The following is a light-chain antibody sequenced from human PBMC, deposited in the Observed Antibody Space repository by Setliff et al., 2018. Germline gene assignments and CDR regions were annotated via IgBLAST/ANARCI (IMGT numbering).Light chain of an antibody. CDR2: DVT. CDR1: SSDVGRYNF. J-gene: IGLJ1*01. V-gene: IGLV2-11*01. CDR3: CSYADTYISV. Sequence: QSVLTQPRSVSGSPGQSVTISCTGTSSDVGRYNFVSWYQQHPGKAPKLIIYDVTKRPSGVPDRFSGSKSGNTASLTTSGLQAEDEADYSCCSYADTYISVFGTGTKGTVL.